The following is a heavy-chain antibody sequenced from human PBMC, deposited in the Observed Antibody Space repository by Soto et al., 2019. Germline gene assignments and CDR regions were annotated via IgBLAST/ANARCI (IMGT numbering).Heavy chain of an antibody. CDR1: GFTFADYG. D-gene: IGHD6-19*01. J-gene: IGHJ4*02. CDR2: INWNGGST. Sequence: EVQLVASGGGLVRPGGSLRLSCAASGFTFADYGMSWVRQAPGKGLEWVSGINWNGGSTGYADSVKGRFTISRDNAKNSLYLQMISLRAPDTALYYCARLYSSGWYGPGRYWGQGTLVTVPS. V-gene: IGHV3-20*04. CDR3: ARLYSSGWYGPGRY.